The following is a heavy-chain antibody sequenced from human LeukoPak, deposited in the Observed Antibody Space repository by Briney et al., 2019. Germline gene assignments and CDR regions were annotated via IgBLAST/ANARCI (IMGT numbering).Heavy chain of an antibody. D-gene: IGHD3-10*01. Sequence: SETLSLTCTVSGGSISNYYWSWIRQPPGKGLEWVGEINHSGSTNYNPSLKSRVTISVDTSKNQFSLKLSSVTAADTAVYYCAIHYYGSGSHDYWGQGTLVTVSS. J-gene: IGHJ4*02. CDR2: INHSGST. V-gene: IGHV4-34*01. CDR1: GGSISNYY. CDR3: AIHYYGSGSHDY.